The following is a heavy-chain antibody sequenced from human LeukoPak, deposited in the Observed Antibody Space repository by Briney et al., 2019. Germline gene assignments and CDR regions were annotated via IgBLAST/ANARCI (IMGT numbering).Heavy chain of an antibody. Sequence: EASVKVSCKASGYTFTSYGISWVRPAPGQGLEWMGWISAYNGNTNYAQKLQGRVTMTTDTSTSTAYMELRSLRSDDTAVYYCARDRAKYSSSSVAGYWGQGTLVTVSS. V-gene: IGHV1-18*01. CDR3: ARDRAKYSSSSVAGY. CDR2: ISAYNGNT. J-gene: IGHJ4*02. D-gene: IGHD6-6*01. CDR1: GYTFTSYG.